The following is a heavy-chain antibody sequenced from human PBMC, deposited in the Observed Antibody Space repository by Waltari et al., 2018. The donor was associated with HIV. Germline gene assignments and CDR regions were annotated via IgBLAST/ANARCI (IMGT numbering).Heavy chain of an antibody. CDR2: IKQDGSWK. Sequence: EVQLVESGGGLVQPGGSLRLSCAASGFTFSSYWMSWVRQAPGEGLEWVANIKQDGSWKSYVDSVKGRFTLSRDNAKNSLYLQMNSLRVEDTAVYYCARPIGRGQDYWGQGTLVTVSS. CDR3: ARPIGRGQDY. J-gene: IGHJ4*02. V-gene: IGHV3-7*01. CDR1: GFTFSSYW.